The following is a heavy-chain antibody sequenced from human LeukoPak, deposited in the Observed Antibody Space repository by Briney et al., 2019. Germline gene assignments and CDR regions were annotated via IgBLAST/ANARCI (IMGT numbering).Heavy chain of an antibody. CDR1: GGSISGSNW. CDR3: ARNPGSNWFDP. CDR2: IYHSGSA. V-gene: IGHV4-4*02. Sequence: PSETLSLTCAVSGGSISGSNWWSWVRQPPGKGLEWIGEIYHSGSANYNPSLRSRVTISVDKSKNQFSLKLTSVTAADTALYYCARNPGSNWFDPWGQGTLVTVSS. J-gene: IGHJ5*02. D-gene: IGHD3-10*01.